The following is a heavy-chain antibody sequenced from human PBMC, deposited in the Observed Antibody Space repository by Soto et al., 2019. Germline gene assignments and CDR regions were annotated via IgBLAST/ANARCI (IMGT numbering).Heavy chain of an antibody. J-gene: IGHJ4*02. CDR3: ASDSYGSSGLDY. Sequence: PSETLSLTCTVSGGSISSYYWSWIRQPPGKGLEWIGYIYYSGSTNYNPSLKSRVTISVDTSKNQFSLKLSSVTAADTAVHYCASDSYGSSGLDYWGQGTLVTVSS. D-gene: IGHD5-18*01. CDR2: IYYSGST. CDR1: GGSISSYY. V-gene: IGHV4-59*08.